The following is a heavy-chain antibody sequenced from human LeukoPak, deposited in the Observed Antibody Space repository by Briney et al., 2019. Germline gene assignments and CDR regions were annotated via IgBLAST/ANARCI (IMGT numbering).Heavy chain of an antibody. CDR2: ISTYNGNT. CDR3: ARVVSSGWYNWFDP. V-gene: IGHV1-18*01. CDR1: GYTFINYD. J-gene: IGHJ5*02. Sequence: ASVKVSCKASGYTFINYDFSWVRQAPGQGLKWMGWISTYNGNTNYAQKLQGRVTMTTDTSTSTAYMELRSLRSDDTAVYYCARVVSSGWYNWFDPWGQGTLVTVSS. D-gene: IGHD6-19*01.